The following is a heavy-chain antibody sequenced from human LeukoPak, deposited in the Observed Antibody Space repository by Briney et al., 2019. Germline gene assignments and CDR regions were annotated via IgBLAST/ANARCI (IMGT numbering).Heavy chain of an antibody. CDR1: GGSFSGYY. Sequence: SETLSLTCAVYGGSFSGYYWSWIRQHPGKGLEWIGYIYYSGSTYYNPSLKSRVTISVDTSKNQFSLKLSSVTAADTAVYYCARDDFGTYGMDVWGQGTTVTVSS. CDR3: ARDDFGTYGMDV. J-gene: IGHJ6*02. CDR2: IYYSGST. V-gene: IGHV4-31*11. D-gene: IGHD3-3*01.